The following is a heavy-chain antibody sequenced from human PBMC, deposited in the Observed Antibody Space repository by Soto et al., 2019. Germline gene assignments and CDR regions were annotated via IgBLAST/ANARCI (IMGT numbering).Heavy chain of an antibody. D-gene: IGHD1-1*01. CDR2: ISNSGDST. CDR1: RFTFSSYA. Sequence: EVQLLESGGGLVQPGESLRLSCAASRFTFSSYAMSWVRQAPGKGLEWVSAISNSGDSTFYADSVKGRFTISRDNSKNTLSLQMNSLRAEDTAVYYCATGLTTYAYWGQGTLVTVSP. J-gene: IGHJ4*02. CDR3: ATGLTTYAY. V-gene: IGHV3-23*01.